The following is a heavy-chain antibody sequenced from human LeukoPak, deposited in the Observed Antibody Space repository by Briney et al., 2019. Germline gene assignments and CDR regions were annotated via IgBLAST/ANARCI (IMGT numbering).Heavy chain of an antibody. J-gene: IGHJ5*02. D-gene: IGHD2-21*02. Sequence: GGSLRLSCAASGFTFSSYWMHWVRQAPGKGLEWVGHIKSKPDGGTTDYAAPVKGRFTISRDDSKNTLYLQMNTLKTEDTAVYYCSTEGLAYCDGDCYSWGQGTLVTVSS. V-gene: IGHV3-15*01. CDR2: IKSKPDGGTT. CDR1: GFTFSSYW. CDR3: STEGLAYCDGDCYS.